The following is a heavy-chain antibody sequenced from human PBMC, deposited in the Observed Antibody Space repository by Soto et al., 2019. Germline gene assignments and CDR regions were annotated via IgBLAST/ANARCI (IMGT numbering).Heavy chain of an antibody. CDR1: GGSISSSNW. Sequence: LSETLSLTCAVSGGSISSSNWWSWVRQPPGKGLEWIGEIYHSGSTNYNPSLKSRVTISVDKSKNQFSLKLSSVTAADTAVYYCARERRRYDILTGYVYGMEVWGQGTTVTVSS. J-gene: IGHJ6*02. D-gene: IGHD3-9*01. V-gene: IGHV4-4*02. CDR2: IYHSGST. CDR3: ARERRRYDILTGYVYGMEV.